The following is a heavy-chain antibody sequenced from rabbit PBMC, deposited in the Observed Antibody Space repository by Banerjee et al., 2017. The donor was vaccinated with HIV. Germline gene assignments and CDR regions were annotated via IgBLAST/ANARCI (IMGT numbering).Heavy chain of an antibody. CDR2: IYTGSDGAT. D-gene: IGHD8-1*01. V-gene: IGHV1S40*01. Sequence: QSLEESGGGLVKPGASLTLTCKASGFSFSANYWIYWVRQAPGKGLEWIGCIYTGSDGATYYATWAKGRFTISKASSTTVTLQMTSLTAADTATYFCARDSGSSFSSYGMDLWGQGTLVTVS. CDR3: ARDSGSSFSSYGMDL. J-gene: IGHJ3*01. CDR1: GFSFSANYW.